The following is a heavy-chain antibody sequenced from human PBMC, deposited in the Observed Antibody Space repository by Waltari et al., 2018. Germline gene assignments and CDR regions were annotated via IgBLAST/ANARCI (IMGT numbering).Heavy chain of an antibody. J-gene: IGHJ3*02. CDR2: IYHSGST. Sequence: VQLVESGGGLVQPGRSLRLSCAASGFTFDDYAMHWVRQAPGKGLEWIGSIYHSGSTYYNPSLKSRVTISVDTSKNQFSLKLSSVTAADTAVYYCARHEKPYGDYQTAFDIWGQGTMVTVSS. CDR1: GFTFDDYA. V-gene: IGHV4-38-2*01. CDR3: ARHEKPYGDYQTAFDI. D-gene: IGHD4-17*01.